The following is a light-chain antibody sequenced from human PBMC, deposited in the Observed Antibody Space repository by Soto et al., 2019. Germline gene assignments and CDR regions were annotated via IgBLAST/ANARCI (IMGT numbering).Light chain of an antibody. V-gene: IGKV3-20*01. Sequence: EIVLTQSPVTLSLSPGERATLSCRASQKITNNFLAWFQQKPGLAPRLLIYGASTRASGIPDRFSGSGSGIDFALTISRLEPEDFAVYYCQQYGRSPFTFGQGTKRQSK. CDR2: GAS. CDR3: QQYGRSPFT. J-gene: IGKJ2*01. CDR1: QKITNNF.